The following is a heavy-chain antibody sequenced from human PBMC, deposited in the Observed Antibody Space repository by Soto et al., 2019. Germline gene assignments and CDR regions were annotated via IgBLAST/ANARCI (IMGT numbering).Heavy chain of an antibody. CDR1: GGTFSSYA. D-gene: IGHD2-15*01. J-gene: IGHJ5*02. CDR3: ARNNPRWSAVNWFDP. CDR2: IIPIFGTA. Sequence: QVQLVQSGAEVKKPGSSVKVSCKDSGGTFSSYAISCVRQAPGQGLEWMGGIIPIFGTANYAQKFQGRVTITADESTSTAYMELSSLRSEDTAVYYCARNNPRWSAVNWFDPWGQGTLVTVSS. V-gene: IGHV1-69*01.